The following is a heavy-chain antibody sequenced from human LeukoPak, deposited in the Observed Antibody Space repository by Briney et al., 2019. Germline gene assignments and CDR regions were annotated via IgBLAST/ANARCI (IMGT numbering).Heavy chain of an antibody. D-gene: IGHD5-18*01. CDR1: GYTFTSYY. CDR3: ARDAAIQLWLRGILDY. J-gene: IGHJ4*02. CDR2: INPSGGST. V-gene: IGHV1-46*01. Sequence: GASVKVSCKASGYTFTSYYMHWVRQAPGQGLEWMGIINPSGGSTSYAQKFQGRVTMTRDTSTSTVYMELSSLRSEDTAVYYCARDAAIQLWLRGILDYWGQGTLVTVSS.